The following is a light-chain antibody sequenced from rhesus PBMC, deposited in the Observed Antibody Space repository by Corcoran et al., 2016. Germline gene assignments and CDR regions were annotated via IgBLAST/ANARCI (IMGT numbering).Light chain of an antibody. J-gene: IGKJ3*01. Sequence: DIQMTQSPSSLSASAGDTVTITCRASQGISSDLNWFQQKPGKAPKLLIYAASCLESGVPSRFSGRGSGTDFPLTLSSLQPEDFAAYYCLQHNSYPFTFGPWTKLDIK. V-gene: IGKV1-28*01. CDR1: QGISSD. CDR2: AAS. CDR3: LQHNSYPFT.